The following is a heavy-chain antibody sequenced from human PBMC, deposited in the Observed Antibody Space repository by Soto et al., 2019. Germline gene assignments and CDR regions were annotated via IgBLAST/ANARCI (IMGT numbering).Heavy chain of an antibody. Sequence: GGSLRLSCAASGFTFSSYAMSLVRQAPGKGLEWVSAISGSGGSTYYADSVKGRFTISRDNSKNTLYLQMNSLRAEDTAVYYCAKSQAYYDFWSGYPLDYWGKGTLVTVSS. J-gene: IGHJ4*02. CDR2: ISGSGGST. CDR1: GFTFSSYA. D-gene: IGHD3-3*01. CDR3: AKSQAYYDFWSGYPLDY. V-gene: IGHV3-23*01.